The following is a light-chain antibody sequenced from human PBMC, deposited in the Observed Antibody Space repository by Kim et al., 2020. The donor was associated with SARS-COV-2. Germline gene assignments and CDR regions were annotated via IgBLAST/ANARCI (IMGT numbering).Light chain of an antibody. V-gene: IGKV1-17*02. Sequence: ASGGDRVTITCRASQDIRNDLGWYQQNPGRAPKRLIYGASSLQSGVPSRFSGSGSGTEFTLTINNLQPDDFATYFCQHCNSFSRTFGQGTKVDIK. J-gene: IGKJ1*01. CDR2: GAS. CDR1: QDIRND. CDR3: QHCNSFSRT.